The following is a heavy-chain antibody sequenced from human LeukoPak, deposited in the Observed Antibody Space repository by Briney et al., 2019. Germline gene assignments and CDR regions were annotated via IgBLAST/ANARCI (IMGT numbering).Heavy chain of an antibody. V-gene: IGHV4-39*01. CDR2: LHCGST. CDR1: GGSISSGLYY. Sequence: SETLSLTCSVSGGSISSGLYYWSWIPQPPGKGLEWIVSLHCGSTYYNPSLKSRVTITVDTSKNQYPLRLRSVTAADTSVYYCAKNDRGRPADYWGQGTLVTVSS. CDR3: AKNDRGRPADY. D-gene: IGHD1-26*01. J-gene: IGHJ4*02.